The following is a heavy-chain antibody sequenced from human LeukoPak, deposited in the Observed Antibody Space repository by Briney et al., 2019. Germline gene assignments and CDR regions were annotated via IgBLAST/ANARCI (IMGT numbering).Heavy chain of an antibody. D-gene: IGHD2-2*01. J-gene: IGHJ5*02. CDR1: GFTFDDYG. CDR2: INWNGGST. V-gene: IGHV3-20*04. CDR3: AKYCSSTSCYRARWFDP. Sequence: GGSLRLSCAASGFTFDDYGMSWVRQAPGKGLEWVSGINWNGGSTGYADSVKGRFTISRDNAKNTLYLQMNSLRAEDTAVYYCAKYCSSTSCYRARWFDPWGQGTLVTVSS.